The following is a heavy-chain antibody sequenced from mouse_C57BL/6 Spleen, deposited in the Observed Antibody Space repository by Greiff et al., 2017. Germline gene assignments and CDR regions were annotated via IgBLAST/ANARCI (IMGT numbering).Heavy chain of an antibody. V-gene: IGHV5-9-1*02. D-gene: IGHD1-1*01. Sequence: EVQGVEPGEGLVKPGGSLKLSCAASGFTFSSYAMSWVRQTPEKRLEWVAYISSGGDYIYYADTVKGRFTISRDNARNTLYLQMSSLKSEDTAMFYCTLNNYYSSSPFAYWGQGTLVTVSA. CDR3: TLNNYYSSSPFAY. J-gene: IGHJ3*01. CDR1: GFTFSSYA. CDR2: ISSGGDYI.